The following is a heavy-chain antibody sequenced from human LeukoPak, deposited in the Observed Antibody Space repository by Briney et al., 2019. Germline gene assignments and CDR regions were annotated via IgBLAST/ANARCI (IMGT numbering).Heavy chain of an antibody. V-gene: IGHV3-23*01. CDR2: TVGSRPDT. D-gene: IGHD3-10*01. J-gene: IGHJ5*02. CDR1: GFTFSDYS. CDR3: AKDYSKTSYYGSGTYYRPNWFDP. Sequence: GGSLRLSCAASGFTFSDYSMNWVRQTPRKGLEWVAATVGSRPDTYHADSVKGRFTISRDNSKNTLYLQMNSLRAEDTAVYYCAKDYSKTSYYGSGTYYRPNWFDPWGQGTLVTVSS.